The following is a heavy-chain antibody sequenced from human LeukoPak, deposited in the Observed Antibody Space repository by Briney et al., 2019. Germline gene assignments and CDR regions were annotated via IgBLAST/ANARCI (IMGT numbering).Heavy chain of an antibody. D-gene: IGHD2-21*02. CDR1: GFTFSSYW. Sequence: PGGSLRLSCAASGFTFSSYWMHWVRQAPGKGLVWVSRISSDGSSTSYADSVKGRFTISRDNAKNTLHLQMNSLRAEDTAVYYCASSIVVVTADGYYYYMDVWGKGTTVTVSS. V-gene: IGHV3-74*01. CDR2: ISSDGSST. CDR3: ASSIVVVTADGYYYYMDV. J-gene: IGHJ6*03.